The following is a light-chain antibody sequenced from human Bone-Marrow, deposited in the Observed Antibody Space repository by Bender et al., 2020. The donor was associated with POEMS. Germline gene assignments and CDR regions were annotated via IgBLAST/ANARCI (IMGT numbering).Light chain of an antibody. Sequence: SALTQPASVSGSPGQSITISCTGTSRDVGRFDFVSWYQQVPGQAPKLLIYEVINRPSGVSDRFSGSKSGNTASLTIYRLQTEDEAYYYCSSFISRTLSLVVFGAGTKVTVL. V-gene: IGLV2-14*03. J-gene: IGLJ2*01. CDR1: SRDVGRFDF. CDR2: EVI. CDR3: SSFISRTLSLVV.